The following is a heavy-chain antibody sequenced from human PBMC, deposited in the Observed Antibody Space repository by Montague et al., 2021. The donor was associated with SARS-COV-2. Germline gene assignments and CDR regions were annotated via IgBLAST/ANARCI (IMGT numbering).Heavy chain of an antibody. CDR1: GGSISSYY. CDR2: IYYSGST. Sequence: SETLSLTCTVSGGSISSYYWSWIRQPPGKGLEWIGYIYYSGSTNYNPSLKSRVTISVDTSKNQFSLKLSSVTAADTAVYYCAREGILWFGGLAPYYYGMDVWGQGTTVTVSS. V-gene: IGHV4-59*01. J-gene: IGHJ6*02. D-gene: IGHD3-10*01. CDR3: AREGILWFGGLAPYYYGMDV.